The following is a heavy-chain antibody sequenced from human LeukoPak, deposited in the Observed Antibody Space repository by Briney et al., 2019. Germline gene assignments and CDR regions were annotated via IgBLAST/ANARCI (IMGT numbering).Heavy chain of an antibody. V-gene: IGHV3-30*02. CDR3: AKDRRRGTYYYDSSGLFDH. Sequence: PGGSLRLSCAASGFTFSSYGMHWVRQAPGKGLEWVAVIWYDGSNKYYADSVEGRFTISRDNSKNTLYLQMNSLRAEDTAVYYCAKDRRRGTYYYDSSGLFDHWGQGTLVTVSS. J-gene: IGHJ4*02. D-gene: IGHD3-22*01. CDR1: GFTFSSYG. CDR2: IWYDGSNK.